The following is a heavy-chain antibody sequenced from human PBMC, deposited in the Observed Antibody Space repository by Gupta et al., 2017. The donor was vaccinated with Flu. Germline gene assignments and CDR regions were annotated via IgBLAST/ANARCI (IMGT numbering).Heavy chain of an antibody. CDR1: GGSISGYY. CDR3: ATYGRAARDALDI. CDR2: IYYSGST. V-gene: IGHV4-59*08. Sequence: QVQLQESGPGLLKPSETLSLTCTVSGGSISGYYWSWIWQPPGKGLEWIGYIYYSGSTNYNPSLKSRVTISVDTSKNQFSLKLSSVTAADTAVYYCATYGRAARDALDIWGQGTLVTVSS. J-gene: IGHJ3*02. D-gene: IGHD2-15*01.